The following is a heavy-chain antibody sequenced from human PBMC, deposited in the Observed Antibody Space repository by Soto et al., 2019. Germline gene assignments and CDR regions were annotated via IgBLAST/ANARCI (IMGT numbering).Heavy chain of an antibody. J-gene: IGHJ6*03. CDR3: ARGVAEVIWFGESPSRLYYYYMDV. V-gene: IGHV1-8*01. CDR1: GYTFTSYD. D-gene: IGHD3-10*01. CDR2: MNPNSGNT. Sequence: QVPLVQSGAEVKKPGASVKVSCKASGYTFTSYDINWVRQATGQGLEWMGWMNPNSGNTGYAQKFQGRVTMTRNTSISTAYMELSSLRSADTAVYYCARGVAEVIWFGESPSRLYYYYMDVWGKGTTVTVSS.